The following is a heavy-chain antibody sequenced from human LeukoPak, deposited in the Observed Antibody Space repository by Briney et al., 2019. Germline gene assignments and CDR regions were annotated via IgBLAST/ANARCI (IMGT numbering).Heavy chain of an antibody. CDR1: GYTFTSYG. D-gene: IGHD1-26*01. V-gene: IGHV1-18*01. J-gene: IGHJ4*02. CDR3: ARDRRSGGSYYGYDY. CDR2: ISAYNGNT. Sequence: GASVKVSCKASGYTFTSYGISWVRQAPGQGLEWMGWISAYNGNTNYAQKLQGRVTMTTDTSTSTAYMELRSLRSDDTAVYYCARDRRSGGSYYGYDYWGQGTLVTVSS.